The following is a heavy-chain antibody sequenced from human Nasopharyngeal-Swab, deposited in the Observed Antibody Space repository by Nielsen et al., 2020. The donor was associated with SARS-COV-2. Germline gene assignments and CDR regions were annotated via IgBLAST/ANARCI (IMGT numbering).Heavy chain of an antibody. CDR2: INHSGST. Sequence: WIRQPPGKGLEWIGEINHSGSTNYNPSLKGRVTISVDTSKNQFSLKLSSVTAADTAVYYCARTRGVLRLRCFDYWGQGTLVTVSS. CDR3: ARTRGVLRLRCFDY. J-gene: IGHJ4*02. V-gene: IGHV4-34*01. D-gene: IGHD4-17*01.